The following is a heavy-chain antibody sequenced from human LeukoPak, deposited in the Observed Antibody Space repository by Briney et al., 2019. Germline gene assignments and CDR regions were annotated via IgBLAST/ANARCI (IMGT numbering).Heavy chain of an antibody. CDR3: AREYSSSSGGQFHDDY. CDR2: IYSGGST. D-gene: IGHD6-6*01. Sequence: PGGSLSLSCAASGFTVSSNYMSWVRQAPGEGLEWVSVIYSGGSTYYADSVKGRFTISRDNSKNTLYLQMNSLRAEDTAVYYCAREYSSSSGGQFHDDYWGQGTLVTVSS. V-gene: IGHV3-53*01. CDR1: GFTVSSNY. J-gene: IGHJ4*02.